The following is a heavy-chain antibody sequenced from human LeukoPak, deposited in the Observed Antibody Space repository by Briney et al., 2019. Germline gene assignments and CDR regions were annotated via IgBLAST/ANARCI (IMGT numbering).Heavy chain of an antibody. V-gene: IGHV4-59*12. J-gene: IGHJ4*02. CDR1: GGSISSYY. CDR2: IYYSGST. CDR3: ARTYVAESYSSGWYGGFDY. Sequence: SETLSLTCTVSGGSISSYYWSWIRQPPGKGLEWIGYIYYSGSTNYNPSLKSRVTISVDTSKNQFSLKLSSVTAADTAVYYCARTYVAESYSSGWYGGFDYWGQGTLVTVSS. D-gene: IGHD6-19*01.